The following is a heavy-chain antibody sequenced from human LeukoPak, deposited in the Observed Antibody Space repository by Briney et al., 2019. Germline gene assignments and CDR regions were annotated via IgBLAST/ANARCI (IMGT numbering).Heavy chain of an antibody. CDR3: ARRYSDSGGYFDY. V-gene: IGHV5-51*01. CDR2: IYPADSDT. J-gene: IGHJ4*02. D-gene: IGHD3-10*01. Sequence: GESLKISCKASGYSFTSYWIGWVRQMPRKGLEWMGLIYPADSDTRYSPSFQDQVTFSADKSISTAYLQWSSLKASDTAMYYCARRYSDSGGYFDYWGQGTLVTVSS. CDR1: GYSFTSYW.